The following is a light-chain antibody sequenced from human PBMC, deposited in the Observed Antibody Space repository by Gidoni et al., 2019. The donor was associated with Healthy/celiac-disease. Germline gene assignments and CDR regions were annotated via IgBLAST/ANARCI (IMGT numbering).Light chain of an antibody. CDR1: QDISNY. CDR3: QQYDNLPLT. Sequence: DIQMTQSPSSLSASVGDRVTSTCQASQDISNYLNWYQQKPGKAPKLLIYDESNLETGVPSRFSGSGSGTDFTFTISSLQPEDIATYYCQQYDNLPLTFGGGTKVEIK. V-gene: IGKV1-33*01. CDR2: DES. J-gene: IGKJ4*01.